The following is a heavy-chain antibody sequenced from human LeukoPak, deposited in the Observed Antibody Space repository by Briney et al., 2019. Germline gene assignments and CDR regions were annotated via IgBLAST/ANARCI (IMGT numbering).Heavy chain of an antibody. CDR2: IYPGDSDA. Sequence: GESLKISCKGSGYSFVNYWIGWVRQMPGKGLEWMGFIYPGDSDARYSPSFQGQVTLSADKSINTAYLQWSSLRASDAAMYYCATKLHGDYFDYWGQGSLVTVSS. CDR3: ATKLHGDYFDY. V-gene: IGHV5-51*01. D-gene: IGHD4-17*01. CDR1: GYSFVNYW. J-gene: IGHJ4*02.